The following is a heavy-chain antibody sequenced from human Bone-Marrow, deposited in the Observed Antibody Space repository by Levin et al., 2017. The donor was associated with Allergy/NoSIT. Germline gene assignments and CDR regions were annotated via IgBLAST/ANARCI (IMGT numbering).Heavy chain of an antibody. Sequence: SETLSLTCTVSGGSISSYYWSWIRQPPGKGLEWIGYIYYSGSTNYNPSLKSRVTISVDTSKNQFSLKLSSVTAADTAVYYCARVRAMVAHWFDPWGQGTLVTVSS. CDR1: GGSISSYY. V-gene: IGHV4-59*01. CDR2: IYYSGST. D-gene: IGHD5-18*01. CDR3: ARVRAMVAHWFDP. J-gene: IGHJ5*02.